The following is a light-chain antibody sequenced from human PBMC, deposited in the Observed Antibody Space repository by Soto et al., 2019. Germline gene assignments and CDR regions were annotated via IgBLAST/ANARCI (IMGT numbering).Light chain of an antibody. V-gene: IGLV2-11*01. J-gene: IGLJ2*01. CDR1: SSDVGRYDF. CDR3: CSYAGTYTLV. Sequence: QSALTQPRSVSGSPGQSIAISCTGTSSDVGRYDFDSWYQQNPGRAPKVLIYDVTKRPSGVPDRFSGSKSGNTAFLTISGLQAEDEAEYYCCSYAGTYTLVFGGGTQLTVL. CDR2: DVT.